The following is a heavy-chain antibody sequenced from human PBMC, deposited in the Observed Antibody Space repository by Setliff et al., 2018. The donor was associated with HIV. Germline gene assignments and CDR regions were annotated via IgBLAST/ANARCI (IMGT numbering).Heavy chain of an antibody. V-gene: IGHV4-34*01. Sequence: SETLSLTCAVYGGSFSGYYWSWIRQPPGKGLEWIGEINHSGSTNYNPSLKSRVTISVDTSKNQFSLKLSSVTAADTAVYYCARAYSSGRYDAFDIWGQGTMVTVSS. D-gene: IGHD6-19*01. CDR1: GGSFSGYY. J-gene: IGHJ3*02. CDR2: INHSGST. CDR3: ARAYSSGRYDAFDI.